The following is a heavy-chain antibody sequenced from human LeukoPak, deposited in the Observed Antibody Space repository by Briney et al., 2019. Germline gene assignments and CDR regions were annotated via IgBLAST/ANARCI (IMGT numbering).Heavy chain of an antibody. CDR1: GFTFSSYA. D-gene: IGHD6-19*01. CDR3: AKASSGWAPYYYYGMDV. CDR2: ISGSGGST. J-gene: IGHJ6*02. V-gene: IGHV3-23*01. Sequence: SGGSLRLSCAASGFTFSSYAMSWVRQAPGKGLEWVSAISGSGGSTYYADSVKGRFTISRDNSKNTLYLQMNSLRAEDTAVYYCAKASSGWAPYYYYGMDVWGQGTTVTVSS.